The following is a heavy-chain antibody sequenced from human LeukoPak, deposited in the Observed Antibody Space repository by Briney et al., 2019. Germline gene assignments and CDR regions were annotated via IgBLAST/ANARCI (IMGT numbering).Heavy chain of an antibody. CDR3: AKSGIAAAGTCDY. Sequence: GGSLRLSCAASGFTFSSYGMHWVRQAPGKGLEWVAVISYDGSNKYYADSVKGRSTISRDNSKNTLYLQMNSLRAEDTAVYYCAKSGIAAAGTCDYWGQGTLVTVSS. J-gene: IGHJ4*02. V-gene: IGHV3-30*18. CDR1: GFTFSSYG. D-gene: IGHD6-13*01. CDR2: ISYDGSNK.